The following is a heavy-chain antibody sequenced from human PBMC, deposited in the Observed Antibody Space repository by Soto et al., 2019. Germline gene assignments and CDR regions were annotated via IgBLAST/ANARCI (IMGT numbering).Heavy chain of an antibody. D-gene: IGHD3-3*01. CDR1: GFIFKDFA. CDR3: TKGDSSGYFDPSTGYSTHEH. V-gene: IGHV3-23*01. Sequence: DVQLFESGGGLVEPGESLRLSCAASGFIFKDFAMSWVRQAPGKGLEWVSTITTSDDITYSTDSVRGRFTISRDNSVNTLFLQMSSLRGDDTATYYCTKGDSSGYFDPSTGYSTHEHWGQGNLVTVSS. CDR2: ITTSDDIT. J-gene: IGHJ4*02.